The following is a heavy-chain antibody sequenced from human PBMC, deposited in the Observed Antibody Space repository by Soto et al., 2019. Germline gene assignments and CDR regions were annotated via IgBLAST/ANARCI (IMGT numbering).Heavy chain of an antibody. V-gene: IGHV4-59*08. Sequence: SSETLSLTCTVSGDSISTDYWSWIRQSPGKGLEWIWFIYYGGSTDYNPSLKSRVTIAVDTPKNQFSLKLSSVTAADTAVYYCAKNWNWGSLVHWGQGPLVTVSS. CDR3: AKNWNWGSLVH. CDR1: GDSISTDY. CDR2: IYYGGST. J-gene: IGHJ4*02. D-gene: IGHD7-27*01.